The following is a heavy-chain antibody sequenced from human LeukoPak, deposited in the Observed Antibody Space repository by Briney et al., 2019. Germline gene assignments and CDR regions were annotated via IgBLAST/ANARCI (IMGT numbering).Heavy chain of an antibody. V-gene: IGHV4-39*01. CDR3: ARHGFRGYYDSSGSDY. D-gene: IGHD3-22*01. Sequence: SETLSLTCTVSGGSISSRSYYWGWIRQPPGKGLEWIGSIYYSGSTYYNPSLKSRVTISVDTSKNQFSLKLSSVTAADTAVYYCARHGFRGYYDSSGSDYWGQGTLVTVSS. J-gene: IGHJ4*02. CDR2: IYYSGST. CDR1: GGSISSRSYY.